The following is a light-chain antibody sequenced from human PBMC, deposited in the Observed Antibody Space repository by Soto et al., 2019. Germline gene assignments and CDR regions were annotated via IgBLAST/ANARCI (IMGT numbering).Light chain of an antibody. J-gene: IGKJ1*01. CDR1: QSISSW. V-gene: IGKV1-5*03. CDR2: KAS. CDR3: QQYNCYPWT. Sequence: DIQMTQSPSTLSASVGDRVTITCRASQSISSWLAWYQQKPGKAPKLLIYKASSLESGVPSRFSGSGSGTEFTLTISSPQPDDFATYYCQQYNCYPWTFGQGTKVEIK.